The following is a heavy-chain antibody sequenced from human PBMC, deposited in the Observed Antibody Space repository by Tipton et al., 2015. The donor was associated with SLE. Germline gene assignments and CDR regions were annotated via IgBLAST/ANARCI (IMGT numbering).Heavy chain of an antibody. V-gene: IGHV4-39*01. Sequence: TLSLTCTVSGGSISSSDYFWGWIRQPPGKGLEWIATIYYSGSTYYNPSLNSRVTISVDTSRNQFSLKLSSVTAADTSVYYCARHGPTRLQLGHWGQGTLVTVSS. J-gene: IGHJ4*02. CDR3: ARHGPTRLQLGH. CDR1: GGSISSSDYF. D-gene: IGHD4-11*01. CDR2: IYYSGST.